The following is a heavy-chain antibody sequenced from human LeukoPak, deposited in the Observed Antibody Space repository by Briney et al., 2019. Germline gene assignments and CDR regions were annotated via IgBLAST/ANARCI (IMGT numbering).Heavy chain of an antibody. J-gene: IGHJ6*02. CDR2: IYYSGST. Sequence: SETLSLTCNVSGASMNRDNQFWSWIRQPPGKGLEWIGYIYYSGSTNYNPSLKSRVTISVDTSKNQFSLKLSSVTAADTAVYYCARDRYSSTTEYGMDVWGQGTTVTVSS. V-gene: IGHV4-61*01. CDR1: GASMNRDNQF. D-gene: IGHD6-19*01. CDR3: ARDRYSSTTEYGMDV.